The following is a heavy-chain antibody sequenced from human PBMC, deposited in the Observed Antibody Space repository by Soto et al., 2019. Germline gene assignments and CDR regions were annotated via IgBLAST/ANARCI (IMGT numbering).Heavy chain of an antibody. V-gene: IGHV3-30-3*01. D-gene: IGHD6-19*01. J-gene: IGHJ1*01. CDR2: ISEDGGNK. CDR1: GLTLNSFA. CDR3: ARRLTRTVSALEY. Sequence: QVHLVESGGGVVQAGRSLRLSCTASGLTLNSFAIHWVRQAPGKGREWVSVISEDGGNKYFAESVRGRFLISRDNSKNTVYLQMNGLRLEDTAVYFCARRLTRTVSALEYWGQGTLVSVSS.